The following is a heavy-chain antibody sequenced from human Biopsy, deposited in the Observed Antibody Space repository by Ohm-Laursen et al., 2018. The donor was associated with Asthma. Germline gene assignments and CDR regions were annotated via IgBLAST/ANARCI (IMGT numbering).Heavy chain of an antibody. CDR3: ARTYYDFLTGQVNDVFAI. J-gene: IGHJ3*02. CDR1: GYTFINYA. Sequence: ASVKVSCKSSGYTFINYAINWVRQAPGQRLEWMGWINAGNGNTKYSQKFQGRVTITRDTSACTAYMDLSSLRSEDTAVYYCARTYYDFLTGQVNDVFAIWGQGTMVTVSS. D-gene: IGHD3-9*01. V-gene: IGHV1-3*01. CDR2: INAGNGNT.